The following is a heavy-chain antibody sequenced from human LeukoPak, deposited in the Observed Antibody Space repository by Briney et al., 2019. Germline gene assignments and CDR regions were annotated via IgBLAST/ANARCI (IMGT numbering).Heavy chain of an antibody. V-gene: IGHV1-46*01. CDR2: INPSGGST. D-gene: IGHD4-11*01. Sequence: GASVKFSCKASGYTFTNYYIHWVRQAPGQGLEWMGIINPSGGSTNFAQKFQGRVTMTTDTSTITVYMELSSLRSEDTAVYYCARWTTTYLDYWGQGTLVTVSS. CDR3: ARWTTTYLDY. CDR1: GYTFTNYY. J-gene: IGHJ4*02.